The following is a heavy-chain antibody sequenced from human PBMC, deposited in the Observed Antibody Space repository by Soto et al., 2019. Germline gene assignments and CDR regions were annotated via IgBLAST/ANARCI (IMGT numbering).Heavy chain of an antibody. D-gene: IGHD2-8*02. J-gene: IGHJ3*02. CDR2: ILVDGRT. CDR1: GFTFSSYG. V-gene: IGHV3-23*04. CDR3: AKATATGGGAFDI. Sequence: EVQLVESGGGLVQPGGSLRLSCSASGFTFSSYGLYWVRQAPGKGLEWVSTILVDGRTFYVDSVKGRFTISRDSSKNTVYLQMNSLTAGDTALYYCAKATATGGGAFDICGQGTMVTVSS.